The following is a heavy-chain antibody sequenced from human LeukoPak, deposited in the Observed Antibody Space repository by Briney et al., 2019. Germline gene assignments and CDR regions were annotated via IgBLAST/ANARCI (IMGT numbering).Heavy chain of an antibody. V-gene: IGHV4-34*01. D-gene: IGHD6-13*01. Sequence: SETLSLTCAVYGGSFSGYYWSWIRQPPGKGLEWIGEINHSGSTNYNPSLKSRVTISVDTSKNQFSLKLSSVTAADTAVYYCARQYSSSWYVPYYYYGMDVWGQGTTVTVSS. CDR2: INHSGST. CDR3: ARQYSSSWYVPYYYYGMDV. J-gene: IGHJ6*02. CDR1: GGSFSGYY.